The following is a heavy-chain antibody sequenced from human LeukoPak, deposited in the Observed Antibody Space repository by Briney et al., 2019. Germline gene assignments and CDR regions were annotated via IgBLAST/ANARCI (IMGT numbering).Heavy chain of an antibody. J-gene: IGHJ4*02. D-gene: IGHD7-27*01. CDR2: IYTSGST. V-gene: IGHV4-61*02. CDR1: GGSISSGCYY. CDR3: ARGGRKLGGYAYYFDY. Sequence: PSQTLSLTCTVSGGSISSGCYYWSWIRQPAGKGLEWIGRIYTSGSTNYNPSLKSRVTISVDTSKNQFSLKLSSVTAADTAVYYCARGGRKLGGYAYYFDYWGQGTLVTVSS.